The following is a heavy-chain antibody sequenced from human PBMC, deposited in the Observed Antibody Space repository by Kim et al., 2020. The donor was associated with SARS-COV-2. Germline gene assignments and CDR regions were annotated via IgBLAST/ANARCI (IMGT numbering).Heavy chain of an antibody. D-gene: IGHD6-6*01. J-gene: IGHJ6*03. Sequence: SVKVSCKASGYTFTSYAMNWVRQAPGQGLEWMGWINTNTGNPTYAQGFTGRFVFSLDTSVSTAYLQISSLKAEDTAVYYCATSRGLVYYYYYMDVWGKGTTLTVSS. V-gene: IGHV7-4-1*02. CDR3: ATSRGLVYYYYYMDV. CDR1: GYTFTSYA. CDR2: INTNTGNP.